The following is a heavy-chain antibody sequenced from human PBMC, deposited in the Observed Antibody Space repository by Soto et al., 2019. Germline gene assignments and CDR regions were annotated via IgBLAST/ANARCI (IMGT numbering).Heavy chain of an antibody. CDR3: ARLDLTYYFDY. Sequence: TSETLSLTCSVSGGSVSSVNDYWSWIRQPPGEGLEWIGYIYHSGITNYNPSLKSRVTISLDTSKNQCSLTLTSVTAADTAVYYCARLDLTYYFDYWGQGTPVTVSS. D-gene: IGHD3-16*01. V-gene: IGHV4-61*01. J-gene: IGHJ4*02. CDR2: IYHSGIT. CDR1: GGSVSSVNDY.